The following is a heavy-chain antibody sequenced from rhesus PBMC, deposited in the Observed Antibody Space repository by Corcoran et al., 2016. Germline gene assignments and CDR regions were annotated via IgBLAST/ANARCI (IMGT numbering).Heavy chain of an antibody. Sequence: QVQLQESGPGLVKPLETLSLTCAVSGGSISSNYWSWIRQPPGKGLEWIGYIYGSGSSTNTNPSLKSRVTLSVDTSKNQFSLKLSSVPAADTAVYYCARETWGYGLDSWGQGVVVTVSS. CDR2: IYGSGSST. D-gene: IGHD1-38*01. CDR1: GGSISSNY. J-gene: IGHJ6*01. V-gene: IGHV4S11*01. CDR3: ARETWGYGLDS.